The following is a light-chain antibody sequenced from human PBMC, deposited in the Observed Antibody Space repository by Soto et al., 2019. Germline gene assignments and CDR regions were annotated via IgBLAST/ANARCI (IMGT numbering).Light chain of an antibody. CDR1: QSVRSSY. V-gene: IGKV3-20*01. CDR2: GAS. CDR3: QQYSTSPRT. J-gene: IGKJ1*01. Sequence: EIVLTQSPATLSLSPGERATLSCRASQSVRSSYLAWYQQKLGQAPRLLIYGASNRATGIPDRFSGSGSGTDFTLTISRLESEDFAVYYCQQYSTSPRTFGQGTKVEIK.